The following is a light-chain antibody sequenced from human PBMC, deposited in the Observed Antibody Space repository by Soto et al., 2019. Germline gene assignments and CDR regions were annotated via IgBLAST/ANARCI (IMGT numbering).Light chain of an antibody. CDR1: QLVYSN. Sequence: EILMTQSPDTLSVSPGERATLSCRASQLVYSNLAWYQQRPGQAPRLLIYGASNRATGIPDRFSGSGSGTDFTLTISRLEPEDFAVYYCQQRGGSPPTWTFGQGTKVDIK. CDR3: QQRGGSPPTWT. V-gene: IGKV3-20*01. J-gene: IGKJ1*01. CDR2: GAS.